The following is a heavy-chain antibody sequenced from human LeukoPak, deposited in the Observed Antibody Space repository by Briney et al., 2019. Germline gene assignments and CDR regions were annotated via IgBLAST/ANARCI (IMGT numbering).Heavy chain of an antibody. V-gene: IGHV3-21*01. Sequence: GGSPRLSCAASGFTFSSYSMNWVRQAPGKGLEWVSSISSSSSYIYYADSVKGRFTISRDNAKNSLYLQMNSLRAEDTAVYYCARSQKSGYFDYWGQGTLVTVSS. J-gene: IGHJ4*02. CDR2: ISSSSSYI. CDR1: GFTFSSYS. D-gene: IGHD3-3*01. CDR3: ARSQKSGYFDY.